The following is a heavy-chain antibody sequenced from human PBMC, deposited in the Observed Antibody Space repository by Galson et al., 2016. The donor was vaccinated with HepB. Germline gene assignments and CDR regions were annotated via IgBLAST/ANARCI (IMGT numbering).Heavy chain of an antibody. CDR2: INAGNGNT. Sequence: SVKVSCKASGYSFTNYGMHWVRQAPGQRLEWMGWINAGNGNTKYSQKFQGRVTITRDASATTAFMELSSLRSEDTSVYYCARESGELKLFSLSGHSAHKWFDPWGQGTLVTVSS. V-gene: IGHV1-3*01. CDR3: ARESGELKLFSLSGHSAHKWFDP. D-gene: IGHD3-10*01. CDR1: GYSFTNYG. J-gene: IGHJ5*02.